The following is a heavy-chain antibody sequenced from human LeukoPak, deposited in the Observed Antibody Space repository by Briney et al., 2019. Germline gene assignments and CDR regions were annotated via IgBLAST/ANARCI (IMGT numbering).Heavy chain of an antibody. CDR2: IRAYNGDT. CDR1: PDTFTRYG. CDR3: ATTTATSGSSLY. Sequence: VASVKVSCTASPDTFTRYGITWVRQAPGQGLEWMGWIRAYNGDTNYAQKFQGRVTMTAERSTNTAYMELRGLTFDDTAVFYCATTTATSGSSLYWGQGTLVNVAS. V-gene: IGHV1-18*01. J-gene: IGHJ4*02. D-gene: IGHD6-19*01.